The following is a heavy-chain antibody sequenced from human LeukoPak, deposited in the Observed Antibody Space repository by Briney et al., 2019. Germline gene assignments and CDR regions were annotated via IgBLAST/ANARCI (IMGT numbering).Heavy chain of an antibody. Sequence: SETLSLTCTVSGGSISSYYWSWIRQPPGKGLEWIGYIYYSGSTNYNPSLKSRVTISVDTSKNQFSLKLSSVTAADTAVYYCARQGGTYDSSGYGMDVWGQGTTVTVSS. CDR2: IYYSGST. CDR1: GGSISSYY. J-gene: IGHJ6*02. CDR3: ARQGGTYDSSGYGMDV. V-gene: IGHV4-59*08. D-gene: IGHD3-22*01.